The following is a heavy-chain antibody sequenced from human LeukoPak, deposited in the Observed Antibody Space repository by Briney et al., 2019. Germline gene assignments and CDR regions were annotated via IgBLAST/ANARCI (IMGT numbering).Heavy chain of an antibody. CDR3: AKALSGSGWYYFDY. J-gene: IGHJ4*02. D-gene: IGHD6-19*01. V-gene: IGHV3-23*01. CDR1: GFTFTSHA. Sequence: GGSLRLSCAASGFTFTSHAMTWVRQAPGRGLEWVSTISNGGGYTYYADSAKGRFTLSRDNSKNALYLQMNSLRAEDTAVYYCAKALSGSGWYYFDYWGQGILVTVSS. CDR2: ISNGGGYT.